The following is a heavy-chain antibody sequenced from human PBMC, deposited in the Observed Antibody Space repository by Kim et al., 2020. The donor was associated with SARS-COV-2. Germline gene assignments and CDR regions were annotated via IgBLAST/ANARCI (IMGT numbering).Heavy chain of an antibody. CDR2: ISGSGGST. V-gene: IGHV3-23*01. Sequence: GGSLRLSCAASGFTFSSYAMSWVRQAPGKGLEWVSAISGSGGSTYYADSVKGRFTISRDNSKNTLYLQMNSLRAEDTAVYYCAKDPWEGFSGYYFGTEYFQHGGQGTLVTVSS. J-gene: IGHJ1*01. CDR3: AKDPWEGFSGYYFGTEYFQH. D-gene: IGHD3-22*01. CDR1: GFTFSSYA.